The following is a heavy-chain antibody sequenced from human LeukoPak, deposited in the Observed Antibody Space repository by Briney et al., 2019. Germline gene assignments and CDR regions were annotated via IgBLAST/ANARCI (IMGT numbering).Heavy chain of an antibody. CDR2: INHDGSEK. CDR3: ARLLAYGGGGEAFDY. D-gene: IGHD2-21*01. V-gene: IGHV3-7*01. CDR1: GFSFSAYW. Sequence: GGSLRLSCVASGFSFSAYWMTWVRQAPGKGLEWVANINHDGSEKYYLGSVRGRFTISRDNAENSLYLQMNSLRAEDTSVYYCARLLAYGGGGEAFDYWGQGALVTVSS. J-gene: IGHJ4*02.